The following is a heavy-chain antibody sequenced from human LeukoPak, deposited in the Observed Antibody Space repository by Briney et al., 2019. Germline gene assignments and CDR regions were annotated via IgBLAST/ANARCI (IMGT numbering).Heavy chain of an antibody. CDR3: ARDSDRGRLNAFDI. CDR1: GYTFSSYY. Sequence: ASVKVSCKASGYTFSSYYILWVRQAPGQGLEWMAIINPGGGNTNYAQKFQGRVTVTRDTSTSTVYVEVSSLRSDDTAVYYCARDSDRGRLNAFDIWGHGTMVTVSS. J-gene: IGHJ3*02. D-gene: IGHD3-10*01. V-gene: IGHV1-46*01. CDR2: INPGGGNT.